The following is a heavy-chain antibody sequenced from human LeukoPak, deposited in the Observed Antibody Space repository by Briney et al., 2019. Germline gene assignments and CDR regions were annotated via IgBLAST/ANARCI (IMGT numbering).Heavy chain of an antibody. Sequence: GASVKVSCKASGYTFTNFGISWVRQAPGQGLEWMGWISAYNGNTNYAQKVQGRLTITRDISTSTAYMELSSLTSDDTAVYYCAAVPNANAWYWDDAFDIWGQGTMVTVSS. CDR2: ISAYNGNT. CDR1: GYTFTNFG. V-gene: IGHV1-18*01. CDR3: AAVPNANAWYWDDAFDI. D-gene: IGHD2-8*02. J-gene: IGHJ3*02.